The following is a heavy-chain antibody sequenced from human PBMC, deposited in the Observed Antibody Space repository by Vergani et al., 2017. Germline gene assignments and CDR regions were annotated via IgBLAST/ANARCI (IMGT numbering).Heavy chain of an antibody. CDR2: ISPDGFST. CDR1: GYTFTAYY. D-gene: IGHD3-9*01. Sequence: QVQLVQSGAEVGKPGASVKISCKASGYTFTAYYIHWVRQAPEQGLEWVGVISPDGFSTFYSQEFQGRVTITRDTSTSTVYVEVTSLRSDDTAVCYCAREPPLTGFFDYWGQGTLVTVSS. J-gene: IGHJ4*02. CDR3: AREPPLTGFFDY. V-gene: IGHV1-46*03.